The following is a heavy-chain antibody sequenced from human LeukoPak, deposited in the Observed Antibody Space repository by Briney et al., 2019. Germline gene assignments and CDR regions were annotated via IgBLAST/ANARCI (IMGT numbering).Heavy chain of an antibody. Sequence: MTSETLSLTCTVSGYSISSGYYWGWIRQPPGKGLEWIGSIYHSGSTYYNPSLKSRVTISVDTSKNQFSLKLSSVTAADTAVYYCARAYSSSWYWNWFDPWGQGTLVTVSS. CDR3: ARAYSSSWYWNWFDP. V-gene: IGHV4-38-2*02. J-gene: IGHJ5*02. CDR1: GYSISSGYY. CDR2: IYHSGST. D-gene: IGHD6-13*01.